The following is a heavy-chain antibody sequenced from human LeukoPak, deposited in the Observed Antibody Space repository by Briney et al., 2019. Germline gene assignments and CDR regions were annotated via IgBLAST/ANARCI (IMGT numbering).Heavy chain of an antibody. D-gene: IGHD2-2*01. CDR2: IYYSGST. J-gene: IGHJ4*02. V-gene: IGHV4-59*01. Sequence: SETLSLTCTVSGGSISSYYWSWIRQPPGKGLEWIGYIYYSGSTNYNPSLKSRVTISVDTSKNQFSLKLSSVTAADTAVYYCARGASGYCSSTSCPDFDYWGQGTLVTVSS. CDR1: GGSISSYY. CDR3: ARGASGYCSSTSCPDFDY.